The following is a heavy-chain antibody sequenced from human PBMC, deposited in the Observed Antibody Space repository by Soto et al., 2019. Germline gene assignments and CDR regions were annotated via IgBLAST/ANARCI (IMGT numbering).Heavy chain of an antibody. CDR3: ASYGSGHYYYYGMDV. J-gene: IGHJ6*02. Sequence: PSETLSLTCTVSGGSISSGGYYWSWIRQHPGKGLEWIGYIYYSGSTYYNPSLKSRVTILVDTSKNQFSLKLSSVTAADTAVYYCASYGSGHYYYYGMDVWGQGTTVTSP. V-gene: IGHV4-31*03. D-gene: IGHD3-10*01. CDR1: GGSISSGGYY. CDR2: IYYSGST.